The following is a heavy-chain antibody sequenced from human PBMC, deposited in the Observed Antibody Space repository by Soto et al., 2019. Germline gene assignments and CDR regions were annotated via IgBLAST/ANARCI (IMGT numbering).Heavy chain of an antibody. CDR3: ATHIAVTGLYFDY. V-gene: IGHV1-18*04. J-gene: IGHJ4*02. Sequence: QVQLVQSGPEVKNPGASVKVSCKASGYTFSSHGISWVRQAPGQGLEWMGWISGYNDNTNYAQKLQGRVTMTTDTSTSTADMELRSLKSDDTAVYFCATHIAVTGLYFDYWGPGTLVSVSP. CDR2: ISGYNDNT. CDR1: GYTFSSHG. D-gene: IGHD6-13*01.